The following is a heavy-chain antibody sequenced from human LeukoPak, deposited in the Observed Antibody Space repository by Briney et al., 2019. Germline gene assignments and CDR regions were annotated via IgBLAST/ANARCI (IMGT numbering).Heavy chain of an antibody. V-gene: IGHV4-4*07. J-gene: IGHJ4*02. Sequence: MPSETLSLTCTVSGGSISSYYWSWIRQPAGKGLEWIGRIYTSGSTNYNPSLKSRVTISVDKSKNQFSLKLSSVTAADTAVYYCARATIAVAGFPFDYWGQGTLVTVSS. CDR3: ARATIAVAGFPFDY. CDR2: IYTSGST. CDR1: GGSISSYY. D-gene: IGHD6-19*01.